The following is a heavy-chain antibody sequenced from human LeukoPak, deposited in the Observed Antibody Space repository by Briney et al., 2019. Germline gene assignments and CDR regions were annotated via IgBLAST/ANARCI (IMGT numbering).Heavy chain of an antibody. J-gene: IGHJ4*02. V-gene: IGHV3-21*01. D-gene: IGHD3-22*01. CDR3: ARSSSGYLYYFDY. Sequence: GGSLRLSCAASGFTFSSYSMNWVRRAPGKGLEWVSSISSSSSYIYYADSVKGRFTISRDDAKNSLYLQMNSLRAEDTAVYYCARSSSGYLYYFDYWGQGTLVTVSS. CDR1: GFTFSSYS. CDR2: ISSSSSYI.